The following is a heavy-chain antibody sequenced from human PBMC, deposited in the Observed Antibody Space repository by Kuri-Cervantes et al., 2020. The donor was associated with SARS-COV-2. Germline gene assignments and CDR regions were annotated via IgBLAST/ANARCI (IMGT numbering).Heavy chain of an antibody. CDR1: GFTFSSYA. Sequence: GGSLRLSCAASGFTFSSYAMTWVRQAPGKGLEWVSSISSGGGSTFYADSVKGRFTISRDNSKSTLFLQMNSQRVEDTAVFHCAKATPLRHYDFWSDYYNEREWFDPWGQGTLVTVSS. D-gene: IGHD3-3*01. J-gene: IGHJ5*02. CDR3: AKATPLRHYDFWSDYYNEREWFDP. CDR2: ISSGGGST. V-gene: IGHV3-23*01.